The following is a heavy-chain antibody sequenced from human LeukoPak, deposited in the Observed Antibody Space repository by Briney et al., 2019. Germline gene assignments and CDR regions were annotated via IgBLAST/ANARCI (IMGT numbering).Heavy chain of an antibody. CDR2: INHSGST. Sequence: SETLSLTCAVYGGSFSGYYWSWIRQPPGKGLEWIGEINHSGSTNYNPSLKSRVTISVGTSKNQFSLKLSSVTAADTAVYYCATARLVGYGYFDYWGQGTLVTVSS. D-gene: IGHD5-18*01. CDR3: ATARLVGYGYFDY. V-gene: IGHV4-34*01. CDR1: GGSFSGYY. J-gene: IGHJ4*02.